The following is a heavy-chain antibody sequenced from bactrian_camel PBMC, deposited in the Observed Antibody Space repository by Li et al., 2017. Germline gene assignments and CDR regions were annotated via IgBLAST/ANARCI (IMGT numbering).Heavy chain of an antibody. CDR3: ATTYYGLGNL. Sequence: DVQLVESGGGLVQPGGSLRISCEASGFTFSAYFMTWVRQAPGKGLEWVSAIASGSGKTYYADSVKGRFTISRDNAKNALYLQMNVLKPEDTAMYYCATTYYGLGNLGGQGTQVTVS. CDR1: GFTFSAYF. CDR2: IASGSGKT. V-gene: IGHV3S40*01. J-gene: IGHJ4*01. D-gene: IGHD5*01.